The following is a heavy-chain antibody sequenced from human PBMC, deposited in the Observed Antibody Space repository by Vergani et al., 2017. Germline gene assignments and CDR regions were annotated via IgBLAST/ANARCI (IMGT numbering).Heavy chain of an antibody. Sequence: QVQLQESGPGLVKPSETLSLTCTVSGGSISSYYWSWIRQPAGKGLEWIGRIYTSGSTNYNPSLKSRVTMSVDTSKNQFSLKLSSVTAADTAVYYCARYSSSWYAHWWAGAFDIWGQGTMVTVSS. D-gene: IGHD6-13*01. CDR1: GGSISSYY. CDR3: ARYSSSWYAHWWAGAFDI. CDR2: IYTSGST. J-gene: IGHJ3*02. V-gene: IGHV4-4*07.